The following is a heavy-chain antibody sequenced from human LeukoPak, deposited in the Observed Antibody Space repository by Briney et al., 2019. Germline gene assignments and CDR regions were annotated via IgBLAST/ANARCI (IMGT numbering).Heavy chain of an antibody. J-gene: IGHJ4*02. D-gene: IGHD3-22*01. V-gene: IGHV3-23*01. CDR2: ISGSGGST. CDR3: AKGPSVVVISNFDY. CDR1: GFIFSSYN. Sequence: GGSLRLSCAASGFIFSSYNMNWVRQAPGKGLEWVSAISGSGGSTYYADSVKGRFTISRDNSKNTLYLQMNSLRAEDTAVYYCAKGPSVVVISNFDYWGQGTLVTVSS.